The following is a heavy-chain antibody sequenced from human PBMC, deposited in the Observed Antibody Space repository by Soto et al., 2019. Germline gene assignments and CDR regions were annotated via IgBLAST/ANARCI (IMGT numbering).Heavy chain of an antibody. CDR3: ARDPVLDY. J-gene: IGHJ4*02. CDR1: GYTFTAYA. CDR2: INGGSGKT. V-gene: IGHV1-3*01. Sequence: GASVKVSCKASGYTFTAYAIHWVRQAPGQRLQWMGWINGGSGKTKYSQKFQDRVSITRYTFSNTAYVELSSLRSEDTAVYCCARDPVLDYWGLGTLVTVSS. D-gene: IGHD4-17*01.